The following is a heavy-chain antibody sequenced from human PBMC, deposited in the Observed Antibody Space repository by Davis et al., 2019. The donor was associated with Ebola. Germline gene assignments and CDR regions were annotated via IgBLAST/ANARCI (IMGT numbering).Heavy chain of an antibody. CDR3: AKDGVVAAGTVY. Sequence: GGSLRLSCETSGFIFRNYVMSWVRQAPGKGLEWVAVISYAGSNKYYADSVKGRFTISRDNSKNTLYLQMNSLRAEDTAVYYCAKDGVVAAGTVYWGQGTLVTVSS. CDR2: ISYAGSNK. D-gene: IGHD6-13*01. J-gene: IGHJ4*02. V-gene: IGHV3-30*18. CDR1: GFIFRNYV.